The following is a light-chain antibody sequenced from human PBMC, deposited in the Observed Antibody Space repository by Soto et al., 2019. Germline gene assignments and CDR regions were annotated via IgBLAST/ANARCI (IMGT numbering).Light chain of an antibody. CDR1: QDISTW. Sequence: DIQMTQSPSSVSASVGDTVSITCRASQDISTWLGWYQQRPGEAPKLLIYAASTLQTGVPARFSGSGSGTQFTLTINSLQPEDFATYFCLQTNAYPLTFGGGTKVEIK. J-gene: IGKJ4*01. CDR2: AAS. V-gene: IGKV1D-12*01. CDR3: LQTNAYPLT.